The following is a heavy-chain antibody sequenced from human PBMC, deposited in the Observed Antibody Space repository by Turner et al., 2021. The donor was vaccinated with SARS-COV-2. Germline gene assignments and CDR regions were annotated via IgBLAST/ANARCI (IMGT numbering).Heavy chain of an antibody. CDR3: AKDRNTYYYGSALDY. J-gene: IGHJ4*02. CDR1: GFSFSRYV. D-gene: IGHD3-10*01. V-gene: IGHV3-23*01. CDR2: ISGSGDNT. Sequence: VQLSESGGGLVQPGRSLRLSCEASGFSFSRYVMSWVRQAPGKGLEWVSAISGSGDNTYYADSVKGRFTVSRDNSKNTLYLQMSSLRDDDTAVYYCAKDRNTYYYGSALDYWGQGTLVTVSS.